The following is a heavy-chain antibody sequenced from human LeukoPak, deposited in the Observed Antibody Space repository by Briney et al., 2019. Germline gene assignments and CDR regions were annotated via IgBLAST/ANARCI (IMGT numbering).Heavy chain of an antibody. CDR1: GFIFSTYT. J-gene: IGHJ4*02. D-gene: IGHD6-19*01. CDR3: AKDVAPDSGWDLDY. CDR2: IYSSCAGI. Sequence: GGSLRLSWAASGFIFSTYTMSGVRQAPGKVLGWVSSIYSSCAGIFYADSVKGRFTISRDNSKNSLYLQMNSLRAEDTAVYYCAKDVAPDSGWDLDYWGQGTLVTVSS. V-gene: IGHV3-23*01.